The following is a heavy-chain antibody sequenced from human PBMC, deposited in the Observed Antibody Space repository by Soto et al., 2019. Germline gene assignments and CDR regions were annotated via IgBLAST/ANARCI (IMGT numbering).Heavy chain of an antibody. D-gene: IGHD3-22*01. Sequence: QVHLQESGPGLVKPSETLSLTCSVSGGSISNDYWTWIRQPPGKGLEWIGYIYKGGSINYNPSLKSRVTISVDTSNNQFSLKLSSVTAADTAVYYCARAYYERSGYAVDPWGQGTLVTVSS. CDR3: ARAYYERSGYAVDP. CDR2: IYKGGSI. V-gene: IGHV4-4*09. J-gene: IGHJ5*02. CDR1: GGSISNDY.